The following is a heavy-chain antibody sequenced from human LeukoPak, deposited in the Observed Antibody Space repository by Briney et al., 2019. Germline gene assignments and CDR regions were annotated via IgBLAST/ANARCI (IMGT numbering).Heavy chain of an antibody. CDR3: AKPGIAVAGQFDY. CDR1: GFTFSAYT. CDR2: ISGSGGST. D-gene: IGHD6-19*01. Sequence: GGSLRLSCAASGFTFSAYTMSWVRQAPGKGLEWVSAISGSGGSTYYADSVKGRFTISRNNSKNTLYLQMNSLRAEDTAVYYCAKPGIAVAGQFDYWGQGTLVTVSS. J-gene: IGHJ4*02. V-gene: IGHV3-23*01.